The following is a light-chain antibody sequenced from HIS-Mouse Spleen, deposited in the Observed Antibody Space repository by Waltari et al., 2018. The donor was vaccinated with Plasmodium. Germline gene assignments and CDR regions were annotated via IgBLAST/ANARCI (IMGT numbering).Light chain of an antibody. J-gene: IGLJ2*01. Sequence: SYELTQPPSVSVSPGQTASITCSGDKLGDKYACWYQQKPGQSPVLVIYQDSKRPSGIPERLHGSNAGNTATLTISGTQAMDEADYYCQAWDSSTVVFGGGTKLTVL. CDR2: QDS. V-gene: IGLV3-1*01. CDR1: KLGDKY. CDR3: QAWDSSTVV.